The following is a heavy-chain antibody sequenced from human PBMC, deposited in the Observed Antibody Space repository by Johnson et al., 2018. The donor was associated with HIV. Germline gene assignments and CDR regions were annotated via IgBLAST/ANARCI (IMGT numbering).Heavy chain of an antibody. D-gene: IGHD4/OR15-4a*01. Sequence: VLLLESGGGLVQPGGSLRLSCAASGFTFSSYGMHWVRQAPGKGLEWVSVIYSGASTYYADSVKGRFTISRDNSKNTLYLQMNSLKTEDTAVYYCTTDVLGVDAFDIWGQGTMVTVSS. CDR1: GFTFSSYG. CDR3: TTDVLGVDAFDI. CDR2: IYSGAST. J-gene: IGHJ3*02. V-gene: IGHV3-NL1*01.